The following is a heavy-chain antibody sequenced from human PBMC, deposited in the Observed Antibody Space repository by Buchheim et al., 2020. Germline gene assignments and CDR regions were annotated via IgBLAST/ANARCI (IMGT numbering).Heavy chain of an antibody. J-gene: IGHJ4*02. V-gene: IGHV3-30*18. CDR3: AKDLGSGYDFADY. CDR1: GFTFSSYG. CDR2: ISYDGSNK. D-gene: IGHD5-12*01. Sequence: QVQLVESGGGVVQPGRSLRLSCAASGFTFSSYGMHWVRQAPGKGLEWVAVISYDGSNKDYADSVKGRFTISRDNSKNTLYLQMNSLRAEDTAVYYCAKDLGSGYDFADYWGQGTL.